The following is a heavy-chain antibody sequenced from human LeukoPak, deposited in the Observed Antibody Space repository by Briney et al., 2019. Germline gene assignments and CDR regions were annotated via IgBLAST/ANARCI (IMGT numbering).Heavy chain of an antibody. D-gene: IGHD5-24*01. Sequence: GGSLRLSCAASGSTFSSYSMNWVRQAPGKGLEWVSSISSSSNYIYYADSVKGRFTISRDNAKNSLFLQMSSLRAEDTAVYYCARGLESLDYWGQGTLVTVSS. J-gene: IGHJ4*02. CDR3: ARGLESLDY. CDR1: GSTFSSYS. V-gene: IGHV3-21*01. CDR2: ISSSSNYI.